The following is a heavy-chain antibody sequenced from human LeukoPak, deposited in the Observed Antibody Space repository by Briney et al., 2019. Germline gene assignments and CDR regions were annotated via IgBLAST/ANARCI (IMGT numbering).Heavy chain of an antibody. CDR2: IYYSGST. D-gene: IGHD5-18*01. CDR1: GGSISSSSYY. CDR3: ARGYGYYDY. Sequence: SETLSLTCTVSGGSISSSSYYWGWIRQPPGKGLEWIGSIYYSGSTYYNSSLKSRVTISVDTSKNQFSLKLSSVTAADTAVYYCARGYGYYDYWGQGTLVTVSS. V-gene: IGHV4-39*07. J-gene: IGHJ4*02.